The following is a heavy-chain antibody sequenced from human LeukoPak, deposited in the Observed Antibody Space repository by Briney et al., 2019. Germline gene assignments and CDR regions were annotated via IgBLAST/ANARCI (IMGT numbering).Heavy chain of an antibody. CDR2: IYPGDSDT. J-gene: IGHJ4*02. D-gene: IGHD3-22*01. Sequence: GESLKISCKGSGYSFTSYWIGWVRQMSGKGLEWMGIIYPGDSDTRYSPSFQGQVTISVDKSISTAYLQWSSLKASDTAMYYCARQTPNFYDSSGYYPYYFDYWGQGTLVTVSS. CDR3: ARQTPNFYDSSGYYPYYFDY. CDR1: GYSFTSYW. V-gene: IGHV5-51*01.